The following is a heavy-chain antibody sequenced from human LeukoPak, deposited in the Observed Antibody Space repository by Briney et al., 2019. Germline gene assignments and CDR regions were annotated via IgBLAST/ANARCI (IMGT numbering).Heavy chain of an antibody. CDR1: GFTFSSYA. CDR2: ISGGGGST. D-gene: IGHD3-22*01. Sequence: GGSLRLSCAASGFTFSSYAMRWVRQAPGKGLEWVSAISGGGGSTFYADSVKGRFTISRDNSKNTLYLQMNSLRAEDTAVYYCAKAPDAMIVVVISWGQGTLVTVSS. J-gene: IGHJ5*02. V-gene: IGHV3-23*01. CDR3: AKAPDAMIVVVIS.